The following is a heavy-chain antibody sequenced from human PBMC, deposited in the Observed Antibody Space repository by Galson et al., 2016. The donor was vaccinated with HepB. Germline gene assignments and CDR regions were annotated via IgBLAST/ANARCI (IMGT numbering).Heavy chain of an antibody. J-gene: IGHJ4*02. CDR3: AKDLVSGSYSPYYFDY. V-gene: IGHV3-23*01. Sequence: SLRLSCAASGFTFRSYAMSWVRQAPGKGLEWVSAISGSGGSTYYADSVKGRSTISRDNSKNTLYLQMNSLRAEDTAVYYCAKDLVSGSYSPYYFDYWGQGTLVTVSS. CDR2: ISGSGGST. CDR1: GFTFRSYA. D-gene: IGHD1-26*01.